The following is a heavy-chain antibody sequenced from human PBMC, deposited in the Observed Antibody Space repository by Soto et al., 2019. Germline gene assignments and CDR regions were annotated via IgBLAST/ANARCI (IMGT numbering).Heavy chain of an antibody. Sequence: PSETLSVACTVTGDCSNNRSYYWGWIRQPPGKGLEWIGRIYYSGSTYNNPSLKSRVSRSVDTSKNQFSLKLRSVTAADTALYYCARQRTSVVTQAYFDSWGQGSLLTFSS. CDR1: GDCSNNRSYY. V-gene: IGHV4-39*01. J-gene: IGHJ4*02. CDR3: ARQRTSVVTQAYFDS. D-gene: IGHD2-21*02. CDR2: IYYSGST.